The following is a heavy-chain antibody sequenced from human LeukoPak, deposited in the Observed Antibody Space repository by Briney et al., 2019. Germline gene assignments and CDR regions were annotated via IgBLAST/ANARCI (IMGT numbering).Heavy chain of an antibody. D-gene: IGHD4-17*01. Sequence: SETLSLTCAVYGGSFSGYYWSWIRQPPGKGLECIGYIYHSGTTNYNPSLKSRVTISADTSKNQFSLKLTSVTAADTAIYYCARQRDYADYLDAFGVWGQGTMVTVSS. CDR1: GGSFSGYY. CDR3: ARQRDYADYLDAFGV. CDR2: IYHSGTT. J-gene: IGHJ3*01. V-gene: IGHV4-59*08.